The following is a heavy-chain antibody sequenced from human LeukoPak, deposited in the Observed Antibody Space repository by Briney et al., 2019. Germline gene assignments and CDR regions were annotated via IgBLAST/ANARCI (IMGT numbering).Heavy chain of an antibody. V-gene: IGHV3-23*01. CDR1: GFTFSNYA. D-gene: IGHD1-26*01. Sequence: PGGSLRLSCAASGFTFSNYAMSWVRQAPGKGLEWVSTIRGSGGSTYDADSVKGRFTISRDLSKNTLYLQMNSPRAEDTALYYCAKLASGSYDYWGQGTLVIVSS. CDR2: IRGSGGST. CDR3: AKLASGSYDY. J-gene: IGHJ4*02.